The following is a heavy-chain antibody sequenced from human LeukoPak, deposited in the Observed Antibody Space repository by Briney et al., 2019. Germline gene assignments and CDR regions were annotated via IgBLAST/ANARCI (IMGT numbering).Heavy chain of an antibody. CDR2: IYYSGST. J-gene: IGHJ4*02. D-gene: IGHD3-3*01. Sequence: SETLSLTCTVSGGSISSYYWSWIRQPPGKGLEWIGYIYYSGSTYYNPSLKSRVTISVDTSKNQFSLKLSSVTAADTAVYYCARGSYYDGVDFDYWGQGTLVTVSS. CDR3: ARGSYYDGVDFDY. V-gene: IGHV4-30-4*08. CDR1: GGSISSYY.